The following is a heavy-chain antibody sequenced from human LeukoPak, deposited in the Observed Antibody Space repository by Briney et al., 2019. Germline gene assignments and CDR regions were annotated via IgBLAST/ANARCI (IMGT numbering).Heavy chain of an antibody. CDR1: VASISSYY. CDR3: AKGTSAVVTQNYYYYGTMDV. J-gene: IGHJ6*03. CDR2: IHISGGT. V-gene: IGHV4-4*09. Sequence: SETLSLTCTVSVASISSYYWNCIRQSPGKGLEWIGYIHISGGTNYTPSLKSRVTLSIDTSKNQFSLKLSSVTAAAAAVYDCAKGTSAVVTQNYYYYGTMDVWGKGTVVTVSS. D-gene: IGHD4-23*01.